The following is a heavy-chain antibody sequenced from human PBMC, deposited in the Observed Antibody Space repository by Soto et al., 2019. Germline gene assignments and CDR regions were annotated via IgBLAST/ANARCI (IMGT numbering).Heavy chain of an antibody. CDR2: IRSKAYGGTT. D-gene: IGHD2-2*01. CDR1: GFTFGDYA. CDR3: TRPLYCSSTSCYWYDYYYGMDV. V-gene: IGHV3-49*03. J-gene: IGHJ6*02. Sequence: PGGSLRLSCTASGFTFGDYAMSWFRPAPGKGLEWVGLIRSKAYGGTTEYAASVKGRFTISRDDSKSIAYLQMNSLKTEDTGVYYCTRPLYCSSTSCYWYDYYYGMDVWGQGTTVTVS.